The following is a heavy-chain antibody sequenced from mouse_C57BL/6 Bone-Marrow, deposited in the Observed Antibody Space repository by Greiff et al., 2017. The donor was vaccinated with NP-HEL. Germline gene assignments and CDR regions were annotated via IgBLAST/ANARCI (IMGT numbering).Heavy chain of an antibody. CDR3: ARSNDGFFFAY. CDR2: IDPEDGEP. V-gene: IGHV14-2*01. Sequence: EVQLQQSGAELVKPGASVKLSCTASGFNIKDSYMHWVKQRTEQGLEWIGRIDPEDGEPKYAPKFQGKATLTADTSSNTAYLQFSSLTSEDTAVYYCARSNDGFFFAYWGQGTLVTVSA. D-gene: IGHD2-12*01. J-gene: IGHJ3*01. CDR1: GFNIKDSY.